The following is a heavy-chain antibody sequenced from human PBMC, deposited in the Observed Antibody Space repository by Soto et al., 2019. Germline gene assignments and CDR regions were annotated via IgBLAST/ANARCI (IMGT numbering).Heavy chain of an antibody. CDR3: ARGSAAKVAARHYYYYYMDV. J-gene: IGHJ6*03. D-gene: IGHD6-6*01. CDR2: INHSGST. CDR1: GGSFSGYY. Sequence: SETLSLTCAVYGGSFSGYYWSWIRQPPGKGLEWIGEINHSGSTNYNPSLKSRVTISVDTSKNQFSLKLSSVTAADTAVYYCARGSAAKVAARHYYYYYMDVWGKGTTVTVSS. V-gene: IGHV4-34*01.